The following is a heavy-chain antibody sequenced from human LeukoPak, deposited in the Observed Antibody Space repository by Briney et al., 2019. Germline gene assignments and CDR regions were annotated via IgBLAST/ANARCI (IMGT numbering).Heavy chain of an antibody. J-gene: IGHJ4*02. D-gene: IGHD2/OR15-2a*01. CDR2: IYNRGSI. CDR1: GASVSSSY. Sequence: SETLSLTCTVSGASVSSSYWNWIRQPAGKELEWIGRIYNRGSINYNPSLASRVTISVDRSKIQFSLKLTSVTAADTAVYYCANSISMDFEYWGQGILVTVSS. V-gene: IGHV4-4*07. CDR3: ANSISMDFEY.